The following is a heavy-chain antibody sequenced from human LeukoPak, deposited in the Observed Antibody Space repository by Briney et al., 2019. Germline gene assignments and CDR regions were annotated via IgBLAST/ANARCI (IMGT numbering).Heavy chain of an antibody. CDR3: ARGSRRMYGSGAYYYYYMDV. CDR1: GGSISSYY. D-gene: IGHD3-10*01. Sequence: PSETLSLTCTVSGGSISSYYWSWIRQPPGKGLEWIGYIYYSGSTNYNPSPKSRVTISVDTSKNQFSLKLSSVTAADTAVYYCARGSRRMYGSGAYYYYYMDVWGKGTTVTISS. CDR2: IYYSGST. J-gene: IGHJ6*03. V-gene: IGHV4-59*01.